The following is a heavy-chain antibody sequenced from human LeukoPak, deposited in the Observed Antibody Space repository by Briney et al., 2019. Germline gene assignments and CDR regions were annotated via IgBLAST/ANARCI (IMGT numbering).Heavy chain of an antibody. CDR2: ISGSGGST. D-gene: IGHD3-10*01. Sequence: TGGSLTLSCAASGFTFSSYAMSWVRQAPGKGLEWVSAISGSGGSTYYADSVKGRFTISRDNSKNTLYLQMSSLRAEDTAVYYCAKDRRYCGSGSYSYYYYYMDVWGKGTTVTISS. CDR3: AKDRRYCGSGSYSYYYYYMDV. V-gene: IGHV3-23*01. J-gene: IGHJ6*03. CDR1: GFTFSSYA.